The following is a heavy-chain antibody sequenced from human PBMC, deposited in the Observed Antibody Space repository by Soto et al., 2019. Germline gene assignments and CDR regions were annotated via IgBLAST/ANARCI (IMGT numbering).Heavy chain of an antibody. CDR3: TSDRPGPKHYFDD. CDR2: INTDGSDT. Sequence: GGSLRLSCAASGFTFSSDWMHWVRQAPGKGLVWVSRINTDGSDTSYADSVKGRFTISRDNAKNMLYLQMNSLRAEDTAVYYLTSDRPGPKHYFDDWGEGNMVTVAS. D-gene: IGHD6-6*01. J-gene: IGHJ4*02. V-gene: IGHV3-74*01. CDR1: GFTFSSDW.